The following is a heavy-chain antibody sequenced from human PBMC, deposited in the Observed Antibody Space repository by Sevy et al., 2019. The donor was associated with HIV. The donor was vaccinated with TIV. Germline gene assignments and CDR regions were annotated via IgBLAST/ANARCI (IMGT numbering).Heavy chain of an antibody. CDR2: ISYDGSNK. J-gene: IGHJ1*01. CDR1: GFTFSSYA. D-gene: IGHD2-15*01. CDR3: ARDYCSGGSCYSGYFQH. V-gene: IGHV3-30-3*01. Sequence: GGSLRLSCAASGFTFSSYAMHWVRQAPGKGLEGVAVISYDGSNKYYADSVKGRFTISRDNSKNTLYLQMNSLRAEDTAVYYCARDYCSGGSCYSGYFQHWGQGTLVTVSS.